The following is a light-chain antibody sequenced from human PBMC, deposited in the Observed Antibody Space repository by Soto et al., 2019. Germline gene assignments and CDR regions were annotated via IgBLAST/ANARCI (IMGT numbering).Light chain of an antibody. J-gene: IGKJ5*01. CDR3: QPRSTWPPIP. Sequence: EIVMTQSPATLSVSPGERATLSFSSSQSVSSILAWCQQKPGQAPRLLIYDASNRATGIPARFSGSVSVTDFTLTISSLEPKVFAPYNRQPRSTWPPIPFGQG. CDR1: QSVSSI. CDR2: DAS. V-gene: IGKV3-11*01.